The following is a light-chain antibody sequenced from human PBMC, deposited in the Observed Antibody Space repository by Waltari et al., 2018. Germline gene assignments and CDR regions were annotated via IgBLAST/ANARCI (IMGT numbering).Light chain of an antibody. V-gene: IGLV2-14*01. Sequence: QSALTQPASVSGSPGQSITISCTGTSSDVGAYKFVSWYQQHAGEAPKLIIYEVTNRPSGVSKRFCGSKSGNTASLTISGLQAEDEADFHCTSYTTRTTWVFGGGTKLTVL. J-gene: IGLJ3*02. CDR3: TSYTTRTTWV. CDR1: SSDVGAYKF. CDR2: EVT.